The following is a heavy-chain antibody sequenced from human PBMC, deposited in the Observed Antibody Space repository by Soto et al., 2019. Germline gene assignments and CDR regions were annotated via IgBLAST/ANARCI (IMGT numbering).Heavy chain of an antibody. CDR3: AQRLDYGDYRI. CDR2: IYWDDDK. D-gene: IGHD4-17*01. V-gene: IGHV2-5*02. CDR1: GFSRSTSGVG. J-gene: IGHJ4*02. Sequence: SGPTLVNPTQTLTLTCIFSGFSRSTSGVGVGWIRQPPGKALEWLALIYWDDDKRYSPFLKSRLTITRDASKNQVVLTMTNMDPVDTATYYYAQRLDYGDYRIWGQGTLVTVSS.